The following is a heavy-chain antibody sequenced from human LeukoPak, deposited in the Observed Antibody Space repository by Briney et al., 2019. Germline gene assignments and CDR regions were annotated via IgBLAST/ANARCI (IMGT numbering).Heavy chain of an antibody. J-gene: IGHJ4*02. CDR2: INHSGST. CDR3: ARGLRYWSGYGYDY. Sequence: SETLSLTCAVYGGSFSGYYWSWIRQPPGKGLEWIGEINHSGSTNYNPSLKSRVTISVDTSKNQFSLKLSSVTAADTAVYYCARGLRYWSGYGYDYWGQGTLVTASS. D-gene: IGHD5-12*01. CDR1: GGSFSGYY. V-gene: IGHV4-34*01.